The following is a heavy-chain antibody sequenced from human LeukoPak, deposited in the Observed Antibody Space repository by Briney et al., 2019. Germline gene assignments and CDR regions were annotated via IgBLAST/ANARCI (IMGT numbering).Heavy chain of an antibody. CDR2: ISSSSNYI. D-gene: IGHD3-22*01. J-gene: IGHJ4*02. CDR1: GFTFSSYT. V-gene: IGHV3-21*01. Sequence: GGSLRLSCAASGFTFSSYTMNWVRQAPGKGLEWVSSISSSSNYIYYADSMKGRFTISRDNAKNSLYLQTNSLRAEDTAVYYCARDGDYYDSTGFYYWGQGTLVTVSS. CDR3: ARDGDYYDSTGFYY.